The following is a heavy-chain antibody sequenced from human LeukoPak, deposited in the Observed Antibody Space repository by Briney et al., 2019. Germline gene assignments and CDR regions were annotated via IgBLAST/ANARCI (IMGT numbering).Heavy chain of an antibody. Sequence: GASVKVSCKVSGYTLTELSMHWVRQAPGKGLEWVAVISYDGSNKYYADSVKGRFTISRDNSKNTLYLQMNSLRAEDTAVYYCARTQQLASFFDYWGQGTLVTVSS. V-gene: IGHV3-30-3*01. D-gene: IGHD6-13*01. CDR1: GYTLTELS. CDR2: ISYDGSNK. J-gene: IGHJ4*02. CDR3: ARTQQLASFFDY.